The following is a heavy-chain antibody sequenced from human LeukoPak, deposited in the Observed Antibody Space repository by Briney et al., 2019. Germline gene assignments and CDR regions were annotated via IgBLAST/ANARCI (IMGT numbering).Heavy chain of an antibody. Sequence: ASVKVSCKASGYTFTGYYIHWVRQAPGQGLEWIGWINPNSGGTNYAQKFQGRVTMTRDTSISTAYMELSRLRSDDTAVYYCARDGDDWNYGYWFDPWGQGTLVSVSS. D-gene: IGHD1-7*01. J-gene: IGHJ5*02. CDR1: GYTFTGYY. CDR3: ARDGDDWNYGYWFDP. V-gene: IGHV1-2*02. CDR2: INPNSGGT.